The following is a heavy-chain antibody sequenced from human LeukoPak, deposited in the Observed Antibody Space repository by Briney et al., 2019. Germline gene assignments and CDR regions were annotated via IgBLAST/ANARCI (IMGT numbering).Heavy chain of an antibody. Sequence: PGGSLRLSCAASGFPFGSYWMHWVRQAPGKGLLWVSRIYNDGSRTYYADSVKGRFTISRDNSKNTLYLQMNSLRAEDTAVYYCAREKYYGSGNLDNWFDPWGQGIPVTVSS. J-gene: IGHJ5*02. D-gene: IGHD3-10*01. CDR3: AREKYYGSGNLDNWFDP. CDR1: GFPFGSYW. CDR2: IYNDGSRT. V-gene: IGHV3-74*01.